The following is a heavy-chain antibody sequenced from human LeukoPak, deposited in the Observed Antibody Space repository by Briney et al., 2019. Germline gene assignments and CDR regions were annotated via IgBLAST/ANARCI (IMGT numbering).Heavy chain of an antibody. J-gene: IGHJ6*03. Sequence: PGGSLRLSCAASGFTFSSYSMNWVRQAPGKGLEWVSSISSSSSYIYYADSVKGRFTISRDNAKNSLYLQMNSLRAEDTAVYYCARVVPARNHYYHMDVWGKGTTVTVSS. CDR2: ISSSSSYI. V-gene: IGHV3-21*01. CDR1: GFTFSSYS. D-gene: IGHD2-2*01. CDR3: ARVVPARNHYYHMDV.